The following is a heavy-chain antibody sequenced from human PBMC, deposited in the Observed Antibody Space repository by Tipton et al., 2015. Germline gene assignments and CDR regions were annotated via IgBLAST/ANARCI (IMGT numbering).Heavy chain of an antibody. CDR3: ASNYGSSGGYFDY. V-gene: IGHV4-59*01. CDR1: GGSMSDYY. D-gene: IGHD3-22*01. CDR2: IRNSKYT. Sequence: TLSLTCTVSGGSMSDYYWNWIRQSPGKGLEWIGYIRNSKYTFYNPSLESRVTISVHTSKTQFSLKLISVTAADTAVYHCASNYGSSGGYFDYWGQGTLVTVSS. J-gene: IGHJ4*02.